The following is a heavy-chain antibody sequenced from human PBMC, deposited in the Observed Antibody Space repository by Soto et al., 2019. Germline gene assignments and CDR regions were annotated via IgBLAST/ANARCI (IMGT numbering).Heavy chain of an antibody. CDR2: VNPILSMS. CDR3: ACNYA. J-gene: IGHJ5*01. CDR1: GDTFNFYS. V-gene: IGHV1-69*02. D-gene: IGHD4-4*01. Sequence: QVQLVQSGAEVKSAGSSVKVSCKASGDTFNFYSINWVRQAPGLGLEWVGRVNPILSMSNYAQRFQGRVTMTADKSTGTGDEELRRLTSENMSIKYSACNYAWG.